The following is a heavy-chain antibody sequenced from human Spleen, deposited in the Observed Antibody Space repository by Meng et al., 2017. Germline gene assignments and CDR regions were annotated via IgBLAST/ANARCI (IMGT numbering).Heavy chain of an antibody. V-gene: IGHV3-73*01. CDR3: AREGAGTPVFDAFDI. CDR1: GFTFSGSA. Sequence: GESLKISCAASGFTFSGSAMHWVRQASGKGLEWVGRIRSKANSYATAYAASVKGRFTISRDDSKNTVYLQMNSLRAEDTAVYYCAREGAGTPVFDAFDIWGQGTMVTVSS. CDR2: IRSKANSYAT. D-gene: IGHD4-17*01. J-gene: IGHJ3*02.